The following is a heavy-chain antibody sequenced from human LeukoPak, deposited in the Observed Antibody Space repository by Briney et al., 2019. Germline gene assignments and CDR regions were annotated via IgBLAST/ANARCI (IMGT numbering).Heavy chain of an antibody. CDR2: IYYSGST. J-gene: IGHJ4*02. Sequence: SETLSLTCTVSGGSISSSSYYWGWIRQPPGKGLEWIGSIYYSGSTYYNPSLKSRVTISVDTSKNQFSLKLSSVTAADTAVYYCARAGVVVEPRTNYYFDYWGQGTLVTVSS. D-gene: IGHD2-21*01. CDR1: GGSISSSSYY. CDR3: ARAGVVVEPRTNYYFDY. V-gene: IGHV4-39*01.